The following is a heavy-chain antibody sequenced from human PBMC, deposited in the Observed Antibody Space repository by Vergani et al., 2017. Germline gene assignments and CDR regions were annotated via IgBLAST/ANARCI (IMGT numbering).Heavy chain of an antibody. J-gene: IGHJ6*02. CDR2: SSVGSSTI. V-gene: IGHV3-48*01. CDR1: GFTFSSYS. CDR3: ARDGIAVAALAGGYYYAMDV. D-gene: IGHD6-19*01. Sequence: EVQLVESGGGLVQPGGSLRLSCAASGFTFSSYSMNWVRQAPGTGLEWVSYSSVGSSTIYYADSVKGRFTISRDNAKNSLYLQMNSLRAEDTAVYYCARDGIAVAALAGGYYYAMDVWGQGTTVTVSS.